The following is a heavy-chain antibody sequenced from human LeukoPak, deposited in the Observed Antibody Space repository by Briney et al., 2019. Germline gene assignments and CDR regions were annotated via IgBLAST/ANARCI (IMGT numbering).Heavy chain of an antibody. J-gene: IGHJ4*02. D-gene: IGHD2-21*01. CDR2: TSSSDAGT. CDR1: GFTYSHNG. Sequence: GGSLRLSCVASGFTYSHNGMHWVRQTPGKGLEWVAATSSSDAGTYHADSVRGRFTISRDNSKNTLYLQMNSLRAEDAAVYFCAKAPVTSCRGAYCYPFDSWGQGTLVTVSS. CDR3: AKAPVTSCRGAYCYPFDS. V-gene: IGHV3-23*01.